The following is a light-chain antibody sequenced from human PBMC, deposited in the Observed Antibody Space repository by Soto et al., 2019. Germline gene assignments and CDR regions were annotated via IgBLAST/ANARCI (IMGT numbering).Light chain of an antibody. V-gene: IGKV3-20*01. Sequence: EVVLTQSPGTLSLSKGERATLSCRASQSVGSTYLAWYQQKPGQAPRLLIYDASSRATGIPDRFSGSGSGTDFTLTISRLEPEDFAVYYCQQYGSSPRLTFGGGTKVDI. CDR1: QSVGSTY. J-gene: IGKJ4*01. CDR3: QQYGSSPRLT. CDR2: DAS.